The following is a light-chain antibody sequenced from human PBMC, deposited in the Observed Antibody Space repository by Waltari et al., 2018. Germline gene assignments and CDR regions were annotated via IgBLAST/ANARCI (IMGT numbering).Light chain of an antibody. V-gene: IGKV3-20*01. CDR2: GAS. J-gene: IGKJ4*01. CDR3: QHYGSSRFS. Sequence: EIVLTQSPDTLSLYPGEAATLSCRASQSVTRSSLAWYQQKPGQAPRLIIYGASSRATGIPDRFSGSGSGTDFTLTIGRLEPDDFAVYYCQHYGSSRFSFGGGTKVEVK. CDR1: QSVTRSS.